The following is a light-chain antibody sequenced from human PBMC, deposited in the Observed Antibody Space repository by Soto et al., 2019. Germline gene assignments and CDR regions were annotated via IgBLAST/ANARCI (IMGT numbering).Light chain of an antibody. V-gene: IGKV3-20*01. CDR3: QQYGSSPFT. CDR2: GAS. J-gene: IGKJ3*01. Sequence: EVVLTQSPVTLSLSPGERATLSCRASQSVSSPYLAWYQQKPGPPPRLLIYGASSMATDIPDRFIGSGSGTEFTLTIARLAPEDFAMYYCQQYGSSPFTFGPGTKVDI. CDR1: QSVSSPY.